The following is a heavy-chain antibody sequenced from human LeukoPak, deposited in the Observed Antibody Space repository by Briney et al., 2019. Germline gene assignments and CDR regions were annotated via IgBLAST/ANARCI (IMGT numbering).Heavy chain of an antibody. Sequence: SETLSLTCTVSGGSISGGGYYWSWIRQHPGKGLEWIGYIYYSGSTYYNPSLKSRVTISVDTSKNQFSLKLSSVTAADTAVYYCARRPQPYYYDSSGYGSFDYWGQGTLVTVSS. D-gene: IGHD3-22*01. CDR3: ARRPQPYYYDSSGYGSFDY. J-gene: IGHJ4*02. CDR1: GGSISGGGYY. CDR2: IYYSGST. V-gene: IGHV4-31*03.